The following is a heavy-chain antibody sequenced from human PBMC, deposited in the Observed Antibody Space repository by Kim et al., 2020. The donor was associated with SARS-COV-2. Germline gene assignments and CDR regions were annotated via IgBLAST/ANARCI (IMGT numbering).Heavy chain of an antibody. D-gene: IGHD6-19*01. CDR1: GYTFTSYG. V-gene: IGHV1-18*01. CDR2: ISAYNGNT. CDR3: ARGFAGFRGPYSSGWYGRVIDY. J-gene: IGHJ4*02. Sequence: ASVKVSCKASGYTFTSYGISWVRQAPGQGLEWMGWISAYNGNTNYAQKLQGRVTMTTDTSTSTAYMELRSLRSDDTAVYYCARGFAGFRGPYSSGWYGRVIDYWGQGTLVTVSS.